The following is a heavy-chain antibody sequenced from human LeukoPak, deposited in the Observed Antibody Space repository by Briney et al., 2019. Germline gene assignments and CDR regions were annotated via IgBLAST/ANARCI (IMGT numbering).Heavy chain of an antibody. CDR3: AREDSSGGYYFDY. CDR1: GFTFSSYE. CDR2: IWYDGSNK. Sequence: GGSLRLSCAASGFTFSSYEMHWVRQAPGKGLEWVAVIWYDGSNKYYADSVKGRFTISRDNSKNTLYLQMNSLRAEDTAVYYCAREDSSGGYYFDYWGQGTLVTVSS. J-gene: IGHJ4*02. D-gene: IGHD3-22*01. V-gene: IGHV3-33*08.